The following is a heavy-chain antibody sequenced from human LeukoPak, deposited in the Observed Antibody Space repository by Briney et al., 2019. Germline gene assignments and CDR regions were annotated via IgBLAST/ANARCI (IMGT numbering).Heavy chain of an antibody. CDR1: GGSISSSSYY. Sequence: SETLSLTCTVSGGSISSSSYYWGWIRQPPGKGLEWIGYIYYSGSTNYNPSLKSRVTISVDTSKNQFSLKLSSVTAADTAVYYCARVLYGGYVDYWGQGTLVTVSS. CDR2: IYYSGST. J-gene: IGHJ4*02. V-gene: IGHV4-61*05. CDR3: ARVLYGGYVDY. D-gene: IGHD2-15*01.